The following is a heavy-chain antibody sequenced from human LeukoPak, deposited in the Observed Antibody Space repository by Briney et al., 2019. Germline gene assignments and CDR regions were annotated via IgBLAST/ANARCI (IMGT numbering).Heavy chain of an antibody. V-gene: IGHV3-23*01. Sequence: PGGSLRLSCAASGFTFSSYAMSWVRQAPGKGLEWVSATSGSGGSTYYADSVKGRFTISRDNSKNTLYLQMSSLRAEDTAVYYCAKVYDSSGYYFNYWGQGTLVTVSS. CDR3: AKVYDSSGYYFNY. CDR1: GFTFSSYA. CDR2: TSGSGGST. D-gene: IGHD3-22*01. J-gene: IGHJ4*02.